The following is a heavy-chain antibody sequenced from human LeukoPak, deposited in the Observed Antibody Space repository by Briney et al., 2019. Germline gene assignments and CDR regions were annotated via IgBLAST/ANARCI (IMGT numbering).Heavy chain of an antibody. V-gene: IGHV3-23*01. D-gene: IGHD6-19*01. CDR3: ARRSGIAVAGAFDY. CDR2: ISGSGDST. J-gene: IGHJ4*02. CDR1: GSTFSNYA. Sequence: PGGSLRLSCAASGSTFSNYAMRWVRQAPGKGLEWASGISGSGDSTYYADSVKGRFTISRDNSKNTLYLQMNSLRAEDTAVYYCARRSGIAVAGAFDYWGQGTLVTVSS.